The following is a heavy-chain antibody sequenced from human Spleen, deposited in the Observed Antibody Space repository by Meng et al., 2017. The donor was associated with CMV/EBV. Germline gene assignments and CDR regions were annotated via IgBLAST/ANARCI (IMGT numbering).Heavy chain of an antibody. J-gene: IGHJ4*02. D-gene: IGHD6-19*01. CDR1: GGSISSGGYY. V-gene: IGHV4-31*03. CDR2: IYYSGST. CDR3: ARGRVGLGYFDY. Sequence: TVSGGSISSGGYYWSWIRQHPGKGLEWIGYIYYSGSTYYNPSLKSRVTISVDTSKNQFSLKLSSVTAADTAVYYCARGRVGLGYFDYWGQGTLVTVSS.